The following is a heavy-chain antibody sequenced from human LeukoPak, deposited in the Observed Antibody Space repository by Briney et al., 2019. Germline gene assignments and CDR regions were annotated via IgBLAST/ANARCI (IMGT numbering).Heavy chain of an antibody. D-gene: IGHD5-12*01. CDR1: GGSISSYY. CDR2: IYYSGST. J-gene: IGHJ6*03. V-gene: IGHV4-59*01. CDR3: ARVIVAPWGYYYMDV. Sequence: SETLSLTCTVSGGSISSYYWSWIRQPPGKGLEWIGYIYYSGSTNYNPSLKSRVTISVDTSKNQFSLKLSSVTAADTAVYYCARVIVAPWGYYYMDVWGKGTTVTVSS.